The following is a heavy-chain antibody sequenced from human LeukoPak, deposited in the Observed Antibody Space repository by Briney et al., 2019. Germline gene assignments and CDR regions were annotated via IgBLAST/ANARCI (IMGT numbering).Heavy chain of an antibody. Sequence: GGSLRLSCAASGFTFDDYAMSWVRQAPGKGLEGVSRINWNGGSTGYEESVKGRFTISRDNAKNSLYLQMNSLRAEDTALYYCARDFFTETYAFDIWGQGTMVTVSS. V-gene: IGHV3-20*04. CDR2: INWNGGST. D-gene: IGHD3-3*01. CDR3: ARDFFTETYAFDI. J-gene: IGHJ3*02. CDR1: GFTFDDYA.